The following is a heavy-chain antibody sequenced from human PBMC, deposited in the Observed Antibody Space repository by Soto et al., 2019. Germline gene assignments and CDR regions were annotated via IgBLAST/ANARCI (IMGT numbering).Heavy chain of an antibody. CDR3: ARVAPSGGSVPRFDP. V-gene: IGHV1-3*01. CDR2: INAGNGNT. D-gene: IGHD3-10*01. Sequence: QVQLVQSGAEVKEPGASVRVSCKAFGYTFTAYNIHWLRQAPGQGLEWMGWINAGNGNTRSSRKFQGRVIITRDTSAPTACLEVDSLRSEDTAIYYCARVAPSGGSVPRFDPWGQGTLLTVSS. J-gene: IGHJ5*02. CDR1: GYTFTAYN.